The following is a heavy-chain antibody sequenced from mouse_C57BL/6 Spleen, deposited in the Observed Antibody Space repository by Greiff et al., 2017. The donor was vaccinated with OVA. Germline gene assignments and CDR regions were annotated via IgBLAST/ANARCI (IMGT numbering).Heavy chain of an antibody. Sequence: VQLQQPGTELVQPGASVKLSCKASGYTFTSYWMHWVKPRPVPVLECIGNINPSNGGTNYNEKFKSKATLTVYKSSSTAYMQLSSLTSEDSAVYYCAREGVGRGSMDYWGQGTSVTVSS. D-gene: IGHD4-1*01. CDR1: GYTFTSYW. V-gene: IGHV1-53*01. CDR2: INPSNGGT. CDR3: AREGVGRGSMDY. J-gene: IGHJ4*01.